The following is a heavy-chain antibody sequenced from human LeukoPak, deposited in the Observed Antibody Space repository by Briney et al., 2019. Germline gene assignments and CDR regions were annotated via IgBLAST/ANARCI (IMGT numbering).Heavy chain of an antibody. CDR3: AARAWLVHLVDY. CDR1: GGSISSSSYY. V-gene: IGHV4-39*01. CDR2: IYYSGST. D-gene: IGHD6-19*01. Sequence: SETLSLTCTVSGGSISSSSYYWGWIRQPPGKGLEWIGSIYYSGSTYYNPSLKSRVTISVDTSKNQFSLKLSSVTAADTAVYYCAARAWLVHLVDYWGQGTLVTVSS. J-gene: IGHJ4*02.